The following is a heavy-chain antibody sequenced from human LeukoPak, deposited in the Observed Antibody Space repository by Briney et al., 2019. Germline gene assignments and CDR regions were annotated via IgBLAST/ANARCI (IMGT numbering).Heavy chain of an antibody. J-gene: IGHJ4*02. CDR2: ISYDGSNK. Sequence: GGSLRLSCAASGFTFSSYAMHWVRQAPGKGLEWVAVISYDGSNKYYADSVKGRFTISRDNSKNTLYLQMNSLRAEDTAVYYCARGLSGYYDSSGYLTFDYWGQGTLVTVSS. V-gene: IGHV3-30-3*01. CDR3: ARGLSGYYDSSGYLTFDY. CDR1: GFTFSSYA. D-gene: IGHD3-22*01.